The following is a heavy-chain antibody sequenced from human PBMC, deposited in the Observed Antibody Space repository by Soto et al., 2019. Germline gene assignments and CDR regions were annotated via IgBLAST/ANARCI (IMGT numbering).Heavy chain of an antibody. Sequence: QITLKESGPTLVKPTQTLTLTCTFSGFSLSTSGVGVGWIRQPPGKALEWLAVIYWDDNKRYSPSLKSRLTLIKDNSKNQAVLTVTNMDPVDTATYYCAHRREEYINAWEGGGFDSWGQGPLVAFSS. CDR1: GFSLSTSGVG. CDR3: AHRREEYINAWEGGGFDS. D-gene: IGHD6-19*01. CDR2: IYWDDNK. J-gene: IGHJ4*02. V-gene: IGHV2-5*02.